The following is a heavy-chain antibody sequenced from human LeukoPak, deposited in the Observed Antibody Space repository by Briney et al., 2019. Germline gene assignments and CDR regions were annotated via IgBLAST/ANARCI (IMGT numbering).Heavy chain of an antibody. J-gene: IGHJ6*03. D-gene: IGHD3-3*01. CDR1: GGAISTYY. Sequence: SETLSLTCTVSGGAISTYYWSWIRQTPGMGLEWIGYIYYTGSTNYNPSLKSRVTISVDASKNQFSLKMSSMTAADTAVYYCARSAPYYDFWTGYYDALYYMGVWGKGTTVTVSS. CDR2: IYYTGST. V-gene: IGHV4-59*01. CDR3: ARSAPYYDFWTGYYDALYYMGV.